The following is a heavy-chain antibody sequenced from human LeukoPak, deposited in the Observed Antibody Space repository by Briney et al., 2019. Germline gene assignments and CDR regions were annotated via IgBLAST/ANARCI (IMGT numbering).Heavy chain of an antibody. Sequence: PGGSLRLSCAASGFTFSSYGMHWARQAPGKGLEWVAVIWYDGSNKYYADSVKGRFTISRDNSKNTLYLQMNSLRAEDTAVYYCAKDYDEVGPAAPFDYWGQGTLVTVSS. J-gene: IGHJ4*02. V-gene: IGHV3-33*06. CDR2: IWYDGSNK. D-gene: IGHD3-16*01. CDR1: GFTFSSYG. CDR3: AKDYDEVGPAAPFDY.